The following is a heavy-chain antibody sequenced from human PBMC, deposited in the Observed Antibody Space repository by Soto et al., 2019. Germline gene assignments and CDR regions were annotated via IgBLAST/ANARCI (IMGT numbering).Heavy chain of an antibody. J-gene: IGHJ6*02. Sequence: QVQLVQSGAEVKKPGSSVKVSCKASGGTFSSYAISWVRQAPGQGLEWMGGIIPIFGTANYAQKVQGRVTITADESTSTADMELSSLISEDTAVYYCAREGFPSYGMDVWGQGTTVTVSS. CDR2: IIPIFGTA. CDR1: GGTFSSYA. V-gene: IGHV1-69*01. D-gene: IGHD3-10*01. CDR3: AREGFPSYGMDV.